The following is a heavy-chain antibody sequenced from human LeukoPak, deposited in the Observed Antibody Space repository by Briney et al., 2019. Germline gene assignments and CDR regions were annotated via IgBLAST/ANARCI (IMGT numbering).Heavy chain of an antibody. J-gene: IGHJ3*02. CDR3: ARAYGDYLASPYYAFDI. Sequence: PSETLSLTCTVSGGSISSSTYYWGWVRQPPGKGLEWIGTIYYSGSTYYNPSLESRVTISIDTSKNQFSLSLISVTAADTAIYYCARAYGDYLASPYYAFDIWGQGTMVTVSS. V-gene: IGHV4-39*07. D-gene: IGHD4-17*01. CDR2: IYYSGST. CDR1: GGSISSSTYY.